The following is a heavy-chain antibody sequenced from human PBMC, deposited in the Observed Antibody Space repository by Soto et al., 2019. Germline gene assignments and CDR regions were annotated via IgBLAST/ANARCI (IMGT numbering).Heavy chain of an antibody. V-gene: IGHV1-3*01. CDR1: GYTFTTYS. D-gene: IGHD2-2*01. CDR3: VRAACSSTSCYNYYAYGMDV. CDR2: IHAGNGNT. Sequence: GASVKVSCKASGYTFTTYSMRWVRQAPGQRLEWMGWIHAGNGNTEHSQKFQGRVTITRDTSASTAYLELGSLRSEDTAVYYCVRAACSSTSCYNYYAYGMDVWGQGTAVTVSS. J-gene: IGHJ6*02.